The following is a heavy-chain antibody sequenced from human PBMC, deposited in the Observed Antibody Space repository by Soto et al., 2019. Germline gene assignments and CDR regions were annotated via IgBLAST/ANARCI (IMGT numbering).Heavy chain of an antibody. CDR2: IYYSGSN. CDR3: ARAPTIDAFDI. D-gene: IGHD3-9*01. V-gene: IGHV4-30-4*01. CDR1: GASISSGDYY. Sequence: QVQLQESGPELVKPSQTLSLTCTVSGASISSGDYYWSWIRQPPAKGLEWIGYIYYSGSNYYNPSLKSRVTISVETSKNRFSLKLSSMTAADTAVYYWARAPTIDAFDICGQGTMVTVSS. J-gene: IGHJ3*02.